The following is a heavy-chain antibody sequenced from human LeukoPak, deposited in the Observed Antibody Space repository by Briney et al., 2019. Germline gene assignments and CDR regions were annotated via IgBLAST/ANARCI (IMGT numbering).Heavy chain of an antibody. CDR2: ISFDGSNK. CDR1: GFTFSNYW. V-gene: IGHV3-30*18. CDR3: AKDKGAGYSSGWLYFDY. D-gene: IGHD6-19*01. Sequence: GGSLRLSCAASGFTFSNYWMHWVRQAPGKGLEWVAIISFDGSNKYYADSVKGRFTISRDNSKNTLYLQVNSLRAEDTAVYYSAKDKGAGYSSGWLYFDYWGQGTLVTVSS. J-gene: IGHJ4*02.